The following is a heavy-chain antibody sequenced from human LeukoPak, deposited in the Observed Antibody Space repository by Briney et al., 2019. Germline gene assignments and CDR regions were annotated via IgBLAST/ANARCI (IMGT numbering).Heavy chain of an antibody. D-gene: IGHD3-3*01. CDR1: GGSISSGGYY. V-gene: IGHV4-31*03. CDR2: IYYSGST. CDR3: ARGTTEEYDFWSGYYVSRFDP. Sequence: SETLSLTCTVSGGSISSGGYYWSWIRQHPGKGLEWIGYIYYSGSTYYNPSLKSRVTISVDTSKNQFSLKLSSVTAADTAVYYCARGTTEEYDFWSGYYVSRFDPWGQGTQVTVSS. J-gene: IGHJ5*02.